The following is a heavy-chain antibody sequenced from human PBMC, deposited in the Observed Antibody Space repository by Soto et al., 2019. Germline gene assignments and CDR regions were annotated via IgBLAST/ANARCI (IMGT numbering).Heavy chain of an antibody. D-gene: IGHD2-2*01. CDR1: GYTFTTYH. J-gene: IGHJ1*01. Sequence: QVQLEQSGAEVKEPGASVKISCKASGYTFTTYHIHWVRQAPGQGLDWMGMIDPIGGNTGYARKFKDRVEMTRATSTGPAYTEVHSRRFDDTDMCCCVSGYCPSSASCEGDFQHWGQGTLVTVSS. CDR2: IDPIGGNT. CDR3: VSGYCPSSASCEGDFQH. V-gene: IGHV1-46*01.